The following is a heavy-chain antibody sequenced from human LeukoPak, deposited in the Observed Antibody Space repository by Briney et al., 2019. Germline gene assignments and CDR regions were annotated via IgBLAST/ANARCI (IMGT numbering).Heavy chain of an antibody. J-gene: IGHJ3*02. V-gene: IGHV3-53*01. CDR1: GFTVSSNY. CDR3: AREGGAHGGGAFDI. D-gene: IGHD3-10*01. CDR2: IYSGGST. Sequence: GGSLRLSRAASGFTVSSNYISWVAQAPGKGLEWVSVIYSGGSTYYADSVKGRFTISRYNSKNTLYLQMNSLRAEDTAVYYCAREGGAHGGGAFDIWGQGTLVTVSS.